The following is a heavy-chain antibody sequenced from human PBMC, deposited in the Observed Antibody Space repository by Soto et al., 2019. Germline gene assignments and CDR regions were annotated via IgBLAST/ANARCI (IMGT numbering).Heavy chain of an antibody. CDR2: ISYDGSSK. Sequence: QVQLVESGGGVVQPGRSLRLSCAASGFTFSSYGMHWVRQAPGKGLEWVAVISYDGSSKYYADSVKGRFTISRDNSKNTLFLQLDSLTTDDTAVYYCAQSLVATGTGNFRHWGQGTLVTVSP. V-gene: IGHV3-30*18. J-gene: IGHJ1*01. CDR3: AQSLVATGTGNFRH. CDR1: GFTFSSYG. D-gene: IGHD5-12*01.